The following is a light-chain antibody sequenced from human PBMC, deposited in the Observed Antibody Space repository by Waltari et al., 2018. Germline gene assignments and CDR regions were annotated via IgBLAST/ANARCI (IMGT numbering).Light chain of an antibody. CDR1: QRIRDW. CDR2: RSS. V-gene: IGKV1-5*03. Sequence: DIQMTQSPSTLSASLGDRVTIPCRASQRIRDWLAGYQQKPGKAPKLLIHRSSTLASGVPSRFSGSGSGTEFTLTISGLQPDDFATYYCQQYDNYFYTFGQGTKLEI. J-gene: IGKJ2*01. CDR3: QQYDNYFYT.